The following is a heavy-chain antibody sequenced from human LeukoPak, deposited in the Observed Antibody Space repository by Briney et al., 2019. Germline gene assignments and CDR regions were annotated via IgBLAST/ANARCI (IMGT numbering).Heavy chain of an antibody. CDR2: ISGSGGST. J-gene: IGHJ4*02. Sequence: GGSLRLSCAASGFTFSSYAMSWVRQAPGKGLEWVSAISGSGGSTFYADSVKGRFTISRDNSKNTLYLQMSSLRAEDTAVYYCAKGIYGSGSYGFDYWGQGTLVTVSS. D-gene: IGHD3-10*01. CDR1: GFTFSSYA. CDR3: AKGIYGSGSYGFDY. V-gene: IGHV3-23*01.